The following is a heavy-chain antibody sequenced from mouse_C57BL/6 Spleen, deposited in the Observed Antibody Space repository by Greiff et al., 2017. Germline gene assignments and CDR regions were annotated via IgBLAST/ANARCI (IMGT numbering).Heavy chain of an antibody. CDR3: ARVYYGSSSSYWYFDV. CDR1: GFNIKNTY. J-gene: IGHJ1*03. Sequence: VQLQQSVAELVRPGASVKLSCTASGFNIKNTYMHWVKQRPEQGLEWIGRIDPANGNTKYAPKFQGKATITADTSSNTAYLQLSSLTSEDTAIYCCARVYYGSSSSYWYFDVWGTGTTVTVSS. CDR2: IDPANGNT. D-gene: IGHD1-1*01. V-gene: IGHV14-3*01.